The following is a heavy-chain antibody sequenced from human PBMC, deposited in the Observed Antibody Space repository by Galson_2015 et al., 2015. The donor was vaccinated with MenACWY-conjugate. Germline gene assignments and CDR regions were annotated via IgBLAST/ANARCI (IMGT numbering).Heavy chain of an antibody. J-gene: IGHJ3*02. V-gene: IGHV4-39*01. D-gene: IGHD4-23*01. CDR2: ISYSGST. CDR3: ARRSARLTLGAFDI. CDR1: GGSISSSSYF. Sequence: ETLSLTCTVSGGSISSSSYFWGWIRQPPGKGLEWIETISYSGSTHYNPSLNNRVTVSADTSKNQFSLNVNSVTAADTALYYCARRSARLTLGAFDIWGQGTMVTVSS.